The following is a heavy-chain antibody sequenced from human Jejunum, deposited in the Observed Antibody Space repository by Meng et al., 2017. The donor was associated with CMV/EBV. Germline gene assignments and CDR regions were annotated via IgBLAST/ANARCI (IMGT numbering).Heavy chain of an antibody. D-gene: IGHD2-2*01. CDR2: INPVSGIA. CDR3: ARGPRCTSYYSGFYYFGMGV. V-gene: IGHV1-69*05. Sequence: AIGWVRQAHRQGLGWMGGINPVSGIAQYSQNLQGRVTITTDESTDTAYMELSSLRSEDTAVYYCARGPRCTSYYSGFYYFGMGVWGQGTTVTVSS. J-gene: IGHJ6*02. CDR1: A.